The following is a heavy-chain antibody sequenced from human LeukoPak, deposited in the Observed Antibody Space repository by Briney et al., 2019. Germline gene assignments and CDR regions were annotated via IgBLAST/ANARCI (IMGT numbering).Heavy chain of an antibody. Sequence: GGSLRLSCAASGFTVSSDYMSWVRQAPGKGLEWVSLIYSGGSTYYADSMKGRFTISRDNSKNTLYLQMNSLRAEGTAVYYCARGSSGWLYFDYWGQGTLVTVSS. V-gene: IGHV3-53*01. CDR3: ARGSSGWLYFDY. J-gene: IGHJ4*02. D-gene: IGHD6-19*01. CDR1: GFTVSSDY. CDR2: IYSGGST.